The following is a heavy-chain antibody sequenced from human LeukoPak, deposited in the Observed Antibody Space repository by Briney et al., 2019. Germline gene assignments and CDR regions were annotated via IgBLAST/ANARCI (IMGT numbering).Heavy chain of an antibody. J-gene: IGHJ5*01. Sequence: GGSLRLSCAASGFTFSSYGMSWVRQAPGKGLEWVSGISDGGTTYYADSVKGRFTISRDNAKNSLYLQMNSLRAEDTAVYYCVRDRLSNDYAHNCFDSWGQGTLVTVSS. CDR3: VRDRLSNDYAHNCFDS. D-gene: IGHD4-17*01. V-gene: IGHV3-20*04. CDR2: ISDGGTT. CDR1: GFTFSSYG.